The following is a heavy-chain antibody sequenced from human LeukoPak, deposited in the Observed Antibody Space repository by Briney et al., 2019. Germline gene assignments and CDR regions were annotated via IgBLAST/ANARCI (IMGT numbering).Heavy chain of an antibody. V-gene: IGHV3-9*01. Sequence: GGSLRLSCAASGFTFDDYAMHWVRQAPGKGLEWVSGISWSSGSIGYADSVKGRFTISRDNAKNSLYLQMNSLRAEDTAVYYCAKNPGGLTILRGVPLEYWGQGTLVTVSS. CDR2: ISWSSGSI. J-gene: IGHJ4*02. CDR3: AKNPGGLTILRGVPLEY. CDR1: GFTFDDYA. D-gene: IGHD3-10*01.